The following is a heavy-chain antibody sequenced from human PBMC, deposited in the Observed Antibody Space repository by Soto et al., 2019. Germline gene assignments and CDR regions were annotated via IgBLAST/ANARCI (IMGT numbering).Heavy chain of an antibody. Sequence: EVQLVESGGGLVKPGGSLRLSCAASGFTFSKAWMSWVRQAPGKGLEWVGRIKSKTDGGTTDYAAPVKGRFTISRDDSKNTLYLQMNSLKTEDTALYYCTTVYYDISTGRPYYYYGMDVWGQGTTVTVSS. V-gene: IGHV3-15*01. CDR2: IKSKTDGGTT. D-gene: IGHD3-9*01. J-gene: IGHJ6*02. CDR3: TTVYYDISTGRPYYYYGMDV. CDR1: GFTFSKAW.